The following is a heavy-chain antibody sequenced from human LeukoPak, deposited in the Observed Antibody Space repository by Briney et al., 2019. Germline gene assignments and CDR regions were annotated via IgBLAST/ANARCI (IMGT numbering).Heavy chain of an antibody. D-gene: IGHD3-3*01. CDR2: ISGSGGST. CDR1: GFTFSSYA. J-gene: IGHJ4*02. CDR3: ATRRGAVLRFLEWPFDY. V-gene: IGHV3-23*01. Sequence: GGSLRLSCAASGFTFSSYAMSWVRQAPGKGLEWVSAISGSGGSTYYADSVKGRFTISRDNSKNTLYLQMNSLRAEDTAVYYCATRRGAVLRFLEWPFDYWGQGTLVTVSS.